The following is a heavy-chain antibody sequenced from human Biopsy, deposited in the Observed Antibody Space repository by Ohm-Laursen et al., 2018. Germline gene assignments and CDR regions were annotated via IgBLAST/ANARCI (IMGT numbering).Heavy chain of an antibody. Sequence: SLRLSCTAAGFSVSSYDMNWVRQALGKGLEWISYISETSSHIYDADSVRGRFTVARDIAKNSLYLQLNSLRVEDTAVYYCARDSSRTARAGGMDVWGQGTTVTVSS. CDR3: ARDSSRTARAGGMDV. V-gene: IGHV3-21*01. J-gene: IGHJ6*02. CDR1: GFSVSSYD. D-gene: IGHD6-6*01. CDR2: ISETSSHI.